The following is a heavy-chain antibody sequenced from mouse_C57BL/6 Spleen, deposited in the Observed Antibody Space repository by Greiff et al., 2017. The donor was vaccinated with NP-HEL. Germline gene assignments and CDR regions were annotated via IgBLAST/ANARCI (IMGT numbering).Heavy chain of an antibody. V-gene: IGHV1-64*01. D-gene: IGHD1-1*01. J-gene: IGHJ3*01. CDR3: ARYGGFAY. Sequence: QVQLKQPGAELVKPGASVKLSCKASGYTFTSYWMHWVKQRPGQGLEWIGMNHPNSGSTKYNEKFRSKATLTVDKSTSTADMELSSLTSEDSAVYYCARYGGFAYWGQGTLVTVSA. CDR2: NHPNSGST. CDR1: GYTFTSYW.